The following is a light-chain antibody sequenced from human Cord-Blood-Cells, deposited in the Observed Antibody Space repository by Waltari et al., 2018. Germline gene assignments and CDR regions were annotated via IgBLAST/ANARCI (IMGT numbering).Light chain of an antibody. V-gene: IGKV1-39*01. CDR1: QSISSY. CDR3: QQSYSTPRT. CDR2: AAY. J-gene: IGKJ1*01. Sequence: IQMTQAPSSLSASVGDRVTITCRASQSISSYLNLYQQKPGKAPKLLIYAAYSLQSRVPSRVSGSGSGTDFTLTISSLQPEDFEPYYCQQSYSTPRTFGQGTKVEIK.